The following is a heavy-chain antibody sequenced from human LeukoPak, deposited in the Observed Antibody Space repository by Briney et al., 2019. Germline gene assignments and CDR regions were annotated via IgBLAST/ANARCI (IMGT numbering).Heavy chain of an antibody. CDR1: GFTFSNFW. Sequence: GGSLRLSCAASGFTFSNFWMTWVRQVPGRGPEWVANVNRDGSETYYLDSVKGRFTITKDNAKNSLYLQMNSLRAEDTALYHCARNNGMDVWGQGTTVIVSS. CDR2: VNRDGSET. V-gene: IGHV3-7*03. CDR3: ARNNGMDV. J-gene: IGHJ6*02.